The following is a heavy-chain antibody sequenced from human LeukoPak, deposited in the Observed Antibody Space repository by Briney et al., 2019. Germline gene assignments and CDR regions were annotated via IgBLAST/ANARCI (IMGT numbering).Heavy chain of an antibody. J-gene: IGHJ6*02. CDR2: ISSSGSTI. D-gene: IGHD3-10*01. Sequence: PGGSLRLSCAASGFTFSDYYMSWIRQAPGKGLEWVSYISSSGSTIYYADSVKGRFTISRDNAKNSLYLQMNSLRAEDTAVYYCARRLSGITMVRGAAGGMDVWGQGTTVTVSS. V-gene: IGHV3-11*01. CDR1: GFTFSDYY. CDR3: ARRLSGITMVRGAAGGMDV.